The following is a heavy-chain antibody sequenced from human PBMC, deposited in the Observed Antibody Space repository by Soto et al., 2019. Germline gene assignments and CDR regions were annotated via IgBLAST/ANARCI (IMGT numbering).Heavy chain of an antibody. Sequence: GGSLRLSCAASGFTFSNAWMNWVRQAPGKGLEWVGRIKSKTDGGTTDYAAPVKGRFTISRDDSKNTLYLQMNSLKTEDTAVYYCTTPNQGFSPYYYYYGMDVWGQGTTVTVSS. CDR3: TTPNQGFSPYYYYYGMDV. CDR2: IKSKTDGGTT. J-gene: IGHJ6*02. CDR1: GFTFSNAW. V-gene: IGHV3-15*07.